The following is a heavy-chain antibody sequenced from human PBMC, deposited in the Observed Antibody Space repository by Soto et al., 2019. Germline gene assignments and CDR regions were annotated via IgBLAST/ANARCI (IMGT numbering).Heavy chain of an antibody. D-gene: IGHD6-13*01. CDR2: INPDNGNT. CDR3: ARGIAAGQLDP. Sequence: ASVNVSCKASGYTFTRYTMNWVRQAPGQRLEWMGWINPDNGNTKSSQKFQDRVIITRXXXXXXTXMXLNXXXSEDTAVYYCARGIAAGQLDPWGQGTLVTVSS. J-gene: IGHJ5*02. V-gene: IGHV1-3*01. CDR1: GYTFTRYT.